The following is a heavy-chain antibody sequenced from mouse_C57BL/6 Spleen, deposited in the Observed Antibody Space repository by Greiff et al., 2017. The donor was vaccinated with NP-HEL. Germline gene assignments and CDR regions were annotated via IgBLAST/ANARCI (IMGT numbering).Heavy chain of an antibody. J-gene: IGHJ4*01. CDR3: ARDQGGGYAMDY. V-gene: IGHV5-4*01. Sequence: EVKLMESGGGLVKPGGSLKLSCAASGFTFSSYAMSWVRQTPEKRLEWVATISDGGSYTYYPDNVKGRFTISRDNAKNNLYLQMSHLKSEDTAMYYCARDQGGGYAMDYWGQGTSVTVSS. CDR1: GFTFSSYA. CDR2: ISDGGSYT. D-gene: IGHD3-2*02.